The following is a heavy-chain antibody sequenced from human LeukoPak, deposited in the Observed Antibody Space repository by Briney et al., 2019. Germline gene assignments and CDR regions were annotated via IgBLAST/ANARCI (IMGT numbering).Heavy chain of an antibody. CDR2: IHHSGST. J-gene: IGHJ4*02. CDR1: GDSISSGYY. Sequence: SETLSLTCTVSGDSISSGYYWGWIRQPPGKGLEWIGSIHHSGSTHYNLSLKSRVTISADTSKNQFSLKLSSVTAADTAVYYCARITMVRGDEGYWGQGTLVTVSS. CDR3: ARITMVRGDEGY. V-gene: IGHV4-38-2*02. D-gene: IGHD3-10*01.